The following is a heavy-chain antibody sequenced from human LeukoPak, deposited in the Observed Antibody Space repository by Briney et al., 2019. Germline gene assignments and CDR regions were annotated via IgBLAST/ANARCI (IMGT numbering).Heavy chain of an antibody. CDR1: GGTFSSYA. V-gene: IGHV1-69*04. J-gene: IGHJ6*02. Sequence: SVKVSCKASGGTFSSYAISWVRQAPGQGLEWMGRIIPILGIANCAQKFQGRVTITADKSTGTAYMELSSLRSEDTAVYYCARESPELLYYYYGMDVWGQGTTVTVSS. CDR2: IIPILGIA. CDR3: ARESPELLYYYYGMDV. D-gene: IGHD3-10*01.